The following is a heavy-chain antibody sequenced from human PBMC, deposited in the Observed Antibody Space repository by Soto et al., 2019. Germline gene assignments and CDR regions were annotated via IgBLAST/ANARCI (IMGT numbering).Heavy chain of an antibody. D-gene: IGHD1-1*01. J-gene: IGHJ5*02. Sequence: ASVKVSCKASGYTFTNQHIHWVRQAPGQGLEWMGIINPSGGSTSYAQKFQGRVTMTRDTSTTTVYMELSSLRSEDTAIYYCAKAVYNNHHWFDPWGQGTLVTVSS. CDR1: GYTFTNQH. V-gene: IGHV1-46*03. CDR2: INPSGGST. CDR3: AKAVYNNHHWFDP.